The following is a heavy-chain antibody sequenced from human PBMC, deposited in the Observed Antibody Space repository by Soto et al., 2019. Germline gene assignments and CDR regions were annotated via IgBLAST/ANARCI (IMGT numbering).Heavy chain of an antibody. CDR2: IYWDDNK. D-gene: IGHD2-2*01. J-gene: IGHJ4*02. CDR3: ARRYASSFDY. V-gene: IGHV2-5*02. Sequence: QITLKESGPTVVRPTQTLTLTCTFSGFSLNTSGVAVGWIRQPPGKALECLALIYWDDNKRYSPSLQSRITLPKDTSKNQVVLTMTDMDPVDTATYYCARRYASSFDYWGQGTLVTVSS. CDR1: GFSLNTSGVA.